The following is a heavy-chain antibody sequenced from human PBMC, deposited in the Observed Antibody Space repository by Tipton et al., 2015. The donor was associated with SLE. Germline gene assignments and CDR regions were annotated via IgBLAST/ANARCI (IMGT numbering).Heavy chain of an antibody. D-gene: IGHD5-12*01. CDR3: ARHPVAGSTYYMDV. J-gene: IGHJ6*03. CDR2: INPYNDNT. CDR1: GYIFSTYG. V-gene: IGHV1-18*01. Sequence: QLVQSGAEVKKPGASVKVSCRASGYIFSTYGISWVRQAPGQGLEWMGWINPYNDNTAYVELLQGRVTMTTDTSTGTAYMELTSLNSDDTTIYYCARHPVAGSTYYMDVWGTGTTVTVSS.